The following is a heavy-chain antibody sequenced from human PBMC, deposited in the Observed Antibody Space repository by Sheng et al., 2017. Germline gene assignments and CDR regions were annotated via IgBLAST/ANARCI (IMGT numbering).Heavy chain of an antibody. J-gene: IGHJ4*02. CDR3: ARAEYYDSSGYYY. CDR2: INHSGST. Sequence: QVQLQQWGAGLLKPSETLSLTCAVYGGSFSGYYWSWIRQPPGKGLEWIGEINHSGSTNYNPSLKSRVTISVDTSKNQFSLKLSSVTAADTAVYYCARAEYYDSSGYYYWGQGTLVTVSS. V-gene: IGHV4-34*01. CDR1: GGSFSGYY. D-gene: IGHD3-22*01.